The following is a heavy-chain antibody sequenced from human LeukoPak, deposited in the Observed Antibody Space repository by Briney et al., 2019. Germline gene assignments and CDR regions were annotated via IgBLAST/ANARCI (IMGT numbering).Heavy chain of an antibody. CDR1: GYRFTNYW. Sequence: GESLQISCKGSGYRFTNYWIAWVRQMPGKGLELMGSIYPGDSDIRYNPSFQGQVTISADKSFTTAYLQWRSLKASDTAIYYCARQGVYYSDSSAFYHWGQGTRVTVSS. J-gene: IGHJ4*02. CDR2: IYPGDSDI. V-gene: IGHV5-51*01. D-gene: IGHD3-22*01. CDR3: ARQGVYYSDSSAFYH.